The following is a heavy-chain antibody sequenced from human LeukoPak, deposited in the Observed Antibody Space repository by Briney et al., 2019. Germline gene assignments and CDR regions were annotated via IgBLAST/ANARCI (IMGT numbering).Heavy chain of an antibody. CDR3: ARATMAGTFDY. D-gene: IGHD6-19*01. CDR1: GGSISSGGYY. CDR2: IYYSGST. J-gene: IGHJ4*02. Sequence: PSETLSLTCTVSGGSISSGGYYWSWIRQPPGKGLEWIGYIYYSGSTNYNPSLKSRVTISVDTSKNQFSLKLSSVTAADTAVYYCARATMAGTFDYWGQGTLVTVSS. V-gene: IGHV4-61*08.